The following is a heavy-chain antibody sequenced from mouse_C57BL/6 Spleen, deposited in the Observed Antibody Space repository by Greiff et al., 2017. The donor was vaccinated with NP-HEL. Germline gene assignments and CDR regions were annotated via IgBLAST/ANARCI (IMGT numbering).Heavy chain of an antibody. CDR3: ARDWDVYFDY. V-gene: IGHV14-3*01. D-gene: IGHD4-1*01. Sequence: EVQLQQSVAELVRPGASVKLSCTASGFNFKNTYMHWVKQRPEQGLEWIGRIAPANGNTKYAPKFQGKATITADTSSNTAYLQLSSLTSEDTASYYCARDWDVYFDYWGQGTTLTVSS. CDR1: GFNFKNTY. CDR2: IAPANGNT. J-gene: IGHJ2*01.